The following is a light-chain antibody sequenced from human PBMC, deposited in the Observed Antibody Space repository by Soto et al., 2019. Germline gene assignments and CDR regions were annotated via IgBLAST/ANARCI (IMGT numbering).Light chain of an antibody. CDR1: QSITSSY. J-gene: IGKJ3*01. V-gene: IGKV3-20*01. CDR2: GAS. CDR3: HQYGSSPGLFT. Sequence: EIGLTQSPGTLSLSPGERATLSCRAIQSITSSYLAWYQQKPGQAPRLLIYGASSRATGIPDRFSGSGSGADFTLTISRLEPEDFAVYYCHQYGSSPGLFTFGPGTKVDVK.